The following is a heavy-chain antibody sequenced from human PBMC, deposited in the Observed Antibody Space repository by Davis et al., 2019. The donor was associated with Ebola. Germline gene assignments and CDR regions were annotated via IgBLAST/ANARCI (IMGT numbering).Heavy chain of an antibody. CDR2: IYNSGST. D-gene: IGHD6-13*01. J-gene: IGHJ4*02. CDR1: GGSISSSNW. V-gene: IGHV4-4*02. Sequence: MPSETLSLTCAVSGGSISSSNWWSWVRQPPGKGLEWIAEIYNSGSTHYNPSLKSRVTIFVDRSKNQFSLKLSSVTAADTAVYYCARVGTSSWVDYWGQGTLVTVSS. CDR3: ARVGTSSWVDY.